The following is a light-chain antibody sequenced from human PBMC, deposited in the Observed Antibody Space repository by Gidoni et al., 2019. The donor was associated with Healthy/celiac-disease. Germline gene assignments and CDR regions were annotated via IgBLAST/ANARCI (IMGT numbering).Light chain of an antibody. CDR2: CAS. CDR1: QSVLYSSNKKNY. Sequence: DIVMTQSPDSLSVSLAERSTINCKSSQSVLYSSNKKNYLAWYQQKPGQPPKLLLYCASPRESGVPERVSGSGSVTDFTLTIISLQAEDVAVDYCQQYYGTPRHTFGGGTKVEIK. CDR3: QQYYGTPRHT. V-gene: IGKV4-1*01. J-gene: IGKJ4*01.